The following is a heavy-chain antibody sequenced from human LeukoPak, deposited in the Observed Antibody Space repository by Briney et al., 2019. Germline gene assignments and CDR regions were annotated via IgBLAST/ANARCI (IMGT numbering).Heavy chain of an antibody. Sequence: SETLSLTCTVSGXSISSYYGSWIRQPPGKGLEWIGYIYYSGSTNYNPSLKSRVTISVDTSKNQFSLKLSSVTAADTAVYYCARHYPSYSSSWPDAFDIWGQGTMVTVSS. CDR3: ARHYPSYSSSWPDAFDI. CDR1: GXSISSYY. D-gene: IGHD6-13*01. J-gene: IGHJ3*02. CDR2: IYYSGST. V-gene: IGHV4-59*08.